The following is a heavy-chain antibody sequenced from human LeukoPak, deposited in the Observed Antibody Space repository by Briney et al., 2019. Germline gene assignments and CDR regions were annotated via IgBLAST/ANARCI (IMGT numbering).Heavy chain of an antibody. J-gene: IGHJ4*02. CDR1: GYTLTGYY. CDR3: AKNPYEYYFDY. V-gene: IGHV1-2*02. Sequence: GASVKVSCKASGYTLTGYYMHWLRQAPRQGLEWMGWINPNSGDTNYAQKFQGRVTMTRDTSISTAYMELSRLTSDDTAVYYCAKNPYEYYFDYWGQGTLVTVSS. D-gene: IGHD5-12*01. CDR2: INPNSGDT.